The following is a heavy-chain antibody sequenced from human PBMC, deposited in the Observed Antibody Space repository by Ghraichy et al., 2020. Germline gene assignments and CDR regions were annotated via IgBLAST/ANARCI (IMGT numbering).Heavy chain of an antibody. CDR2: IKQDGSEK. J-gene: IGHJ3*02. Sequence: GGSLRLSCAASGFTFTSYWMSWVRQAPGKGLEWVANIKQDGSEKYYVDSVKGRFTISRDNARNSVYLQMNSLRAEDTAIYYCARDWPAFDIWGQGTVVTVSS. CDR1: GFTFTSYW. V-gene: IGHV3-7*01. CDR3: ARDWPAFDI.